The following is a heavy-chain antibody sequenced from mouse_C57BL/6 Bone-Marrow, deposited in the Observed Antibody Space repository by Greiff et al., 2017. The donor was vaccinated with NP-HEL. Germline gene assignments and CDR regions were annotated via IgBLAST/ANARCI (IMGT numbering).Heavy chain of an antibody. V-gene: IGHV1-72*01. CDR2: IDPNSGGT. D-gene: IGHD2-2*01. Sequence: QVQLQQPGAELVKPGASVKLSCKASGYTFTSYWMHWVKQRPGRGLEWIGRIDPNSGGTKYNEKFKSKATLTVDKPSSTAYMQLSSLTSEDSAVYYWARRNLRWLRRGYFDVWGTGTTGTVSS. CDR3: ARRNLRWLRRGYFDV. CDR1: GYTFTSYW. J-gene: IGHJ1*03.